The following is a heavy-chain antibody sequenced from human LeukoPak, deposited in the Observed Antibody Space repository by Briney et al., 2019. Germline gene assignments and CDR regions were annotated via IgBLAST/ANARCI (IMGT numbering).Heavy chain of an antibody. CDR1: GFTFRNYV. CDR2: ISHDGTTT. V-gene: IGHV3-30*18. Sequence: GGSLRLSCVTSGFTFRNYVMQWVRQAPGKGLEWVAVISHDGTTTFYADSVKGRFTISRDNSKNTLDLQMDSLRAEDTAVYFCAKEPNAYSSGWYFQDWGQGTLVTVSS. D-gene: IGHD6-25*01. J-gene: IGHJ1*01. CDR3: AKEPNAYSSGWYFQD.